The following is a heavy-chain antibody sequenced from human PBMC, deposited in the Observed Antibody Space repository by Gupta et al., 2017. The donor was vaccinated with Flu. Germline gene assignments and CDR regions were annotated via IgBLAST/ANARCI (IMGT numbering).Heavy chain of an antibody. Sequence: QLQLQESGPGLVKPSETLSLTCTVSGGSISSSSYYWGWIRQPPGKGLEWIGIIYYSGSTYYNPSLKSRVTISVDTSKNQFSLKLSSVTAADTAVYYCARLGAVAGFDYWGQGTLVTVSS. CDR2: IYYSGST. D-gene: IGHD6-19*01. CDR1: GGSISSSSYY. J-gene: IGHJ4*02. CDR3: ARLGAVAGFDY. V-gene: IGHV4-39*01.